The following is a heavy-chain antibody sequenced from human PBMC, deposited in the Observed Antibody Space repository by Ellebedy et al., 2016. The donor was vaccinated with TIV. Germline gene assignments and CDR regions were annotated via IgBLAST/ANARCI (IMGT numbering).Heavy chain of an antibody. D-gene: IGHD3-22*01. CDR2: IYHGGDV. CDR3: ARADNSENWFDP. CDR1: GDSISSNKW. V-gene: IGHV4-4*02. Sequence: SETLSLXXNVSGDSISSNKWWSWVRQPPGKGLEWIGDIYHGGDVNYKPSLRSRVIISLDKSKNQFSLKLTSVTAADTAVYYCARADNSENWFDPWGQGTLVTVSS. J-gene: IGHJ5*02.